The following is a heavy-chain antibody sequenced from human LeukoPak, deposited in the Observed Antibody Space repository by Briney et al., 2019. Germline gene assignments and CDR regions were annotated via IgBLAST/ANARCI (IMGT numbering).Heavy chain of an antibody. CDR1: GGTFSSYA. D-gene: IGHD6-6*01. CDR3: ARGGGLYSSSSIPFDY. Sequence: SLKLSCKASGGTFSSYAISWVRQAPGQGLEWTGGINPILGSADYAQKFQGRVTITPDESTSTAYMELSSLSSEETAVYYCARGGGLYSSSSIPFDYWGQGTLVTVSS. V-gene: IGHV1-69*01. J-gene: IGHJ4*02. CDR2: INPILGSA.